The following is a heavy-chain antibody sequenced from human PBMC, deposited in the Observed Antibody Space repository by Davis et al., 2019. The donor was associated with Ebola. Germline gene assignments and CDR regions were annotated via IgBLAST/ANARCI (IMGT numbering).Heavy chain of an antibody. CDR3: AKGTNRIAVAGMCQNN. V-gene: IGHV3-7*01. Sequence: GESLKISCAASGFTFSSYGMHWVRQAPGKGLEWVANIKQDGSEKYYVDSVKGRFTISRDNAKNSLFLQMNSLRAEDTAVYHCAKGTNRIAVAGMCQNNWGQGTLVTVSS. J-gene: IGHJ4*02. CDR1: GFTFSSYG. D-gene: IGHD6-19*01. CDR2: IKQDGSEK.